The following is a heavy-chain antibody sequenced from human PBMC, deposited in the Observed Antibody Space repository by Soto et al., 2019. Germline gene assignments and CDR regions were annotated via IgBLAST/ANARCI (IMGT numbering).Heavy chain of an antibody. J-gene: IGHJ6*02. V-gene: IGHV3-53*01. CDR3: ARARDSYGPYYGMDV. CDR2: IYSGGST. Sequence: GGSLRLSCAASGFTVSSNYMSWVRQAPGKGREWVAVIYSGGSTYYADSVKGRFTSSRDNSKNTLYLQTNSLRAEDTAVYYCARARDSYGPYYGMDVWGQGTTVTVSS. CDR1: GFTVSSNY. D-gene: IGHD5-18*01.